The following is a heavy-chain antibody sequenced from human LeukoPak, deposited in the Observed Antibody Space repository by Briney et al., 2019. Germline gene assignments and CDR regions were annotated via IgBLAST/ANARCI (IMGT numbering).Heavy chain of an antibody. CDR1: GVTFSSSW. CDR2: IKQDGSEK. CDR3: ARGHSSGWCFDC. Sequence: GGSLRLSCAASGVTFSSSWMTWVRQAPGKGLEWVANIKQDGSEKYYVDSVKGRFTISRDNAKNSLYLQMNSLRAEDTAVYYCARGHSSGWCFDCWGQGTLVTVSS. J-gene: IGHJ4*02. D-gene: IGHD6-19*01. V-gene: IGHV3-7*01.